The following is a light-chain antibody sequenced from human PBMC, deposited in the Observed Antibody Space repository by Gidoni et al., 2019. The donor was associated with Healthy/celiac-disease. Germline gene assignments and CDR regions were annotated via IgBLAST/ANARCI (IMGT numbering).Light chain of an antibody. V-gene: IGLV2-8*01. Sequence: QSSLTHPPSPSASPGQSVTLSCTGTSSDVGGYKYVSWYQQHPGKAPELMIYEVSKRPSGVPDRFSGSKSGNTASLTVSGIQAEDEADYYCRAYEGSNKVVFGGGTKLTVL. CDR3: RAYEGSNKVV. J-gene: IGLJ2*01. CDR2: EVS. CDR1: SSDVGGYKY.